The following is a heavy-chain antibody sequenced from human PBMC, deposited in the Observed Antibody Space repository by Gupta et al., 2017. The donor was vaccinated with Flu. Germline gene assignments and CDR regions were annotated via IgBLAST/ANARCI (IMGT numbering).Heavy chain of an antibody. J-gene: IGHJ4*02. CDR3: ARKGGGHCSGGTCYSFDY. CDR2: IIPVFGPT. V-gene: IGHV1-69*01. D-gene: IGHD2-15*01. Sequence: VRQAPGQGLEWMGVIIPVFGPTKYAQKFQGRVTMTAAESTSTAYMELSSLRFEDTAVYYCARKGGGHCSGGTCYSFDYWGQGTLVTVSS.